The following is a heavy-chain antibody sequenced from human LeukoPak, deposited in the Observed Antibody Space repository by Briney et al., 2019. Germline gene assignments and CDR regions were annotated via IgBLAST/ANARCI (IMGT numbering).Heavy chain of an antibody. CDR2: INPANGYT. J-gene: IGHJ4*02. Sequence: ASVKVSCKTSGYTFTNYAMHWVRQAPGQTIQWLAWINPANGYTRYSQHFQDRVTVSSDTSADTAYMELSSLRSEDKAIYYCAVRDGHTDHWGQGTLVTVSS. CDR3: AVRDGHTDH. CDR1: GYTFTNYA. D-gene: IGHD5-24*01. V-gene: IGHV1-3*03.